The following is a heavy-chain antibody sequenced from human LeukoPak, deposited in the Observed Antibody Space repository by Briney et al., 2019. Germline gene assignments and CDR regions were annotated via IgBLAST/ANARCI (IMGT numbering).Heavy chain of an antibody. CDR1: GGSISSYY. CDR3: ARAPYYYDSSGYYYAFFDY. CDR2: IYYSGST. D-gene: IGHD3-22*01. J-gene: IGHJ4*02. V-gene: IGHV4-59*01. Sequence: SETLSLTCTVSGGSISSYYWSWIRQPPGKGLEWIGYIYYSGSTNYNPSLKSRVTISVDTSKNQFSLKLSSVTAADTAVYYCARAPYYYDSSGYYYAFFDYWGQGTLVTVSS.